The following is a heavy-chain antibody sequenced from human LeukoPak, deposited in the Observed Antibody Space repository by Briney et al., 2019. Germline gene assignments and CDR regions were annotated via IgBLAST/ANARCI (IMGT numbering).Heavy chain of an antibody. Sequence: SETLSLTSTVSGGSISVSSSYWGWTRQPPGMWLEWIGTIYYSGSTYYNPSLKSRVTISVDTSKNQFSLKLSSVTAADTAVYYRARRFGYSYGYWFDPWGQGTLVTVSS. J-gene: IGHJ5*02. D-gene: IGHD5-18*01. CDR1: GGSISVSSSY. CDR3: ARRFGYSYGYWFDP. CDR2: IYYSGST. V-gene: IGHV4-39*01.